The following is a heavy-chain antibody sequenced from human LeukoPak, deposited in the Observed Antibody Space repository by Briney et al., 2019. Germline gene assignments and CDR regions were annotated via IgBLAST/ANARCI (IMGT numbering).Heavy chain of an antibody. V-gene: IGHV1-2*02. D-gene: IGHD1-26*01. J-gene: IGHJ4*02. CDR2: INPNSGGT. Sequence: ASVKVSCKASGYTFSGYYMHCVRQAPGQGLEWMGWINPNSGGTNYAQKFQGRVTMTRDTSISTAYMELSRLRSDDTAVYYCARDSGVGATDYWGQGTLVTVSS. CDR1: GYTFSGYY. CDR3: ARDSGVGATDY.